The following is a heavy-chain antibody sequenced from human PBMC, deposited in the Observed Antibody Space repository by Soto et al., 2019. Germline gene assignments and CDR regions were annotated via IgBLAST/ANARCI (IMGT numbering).Heavy chain of an antibody. Sequence: PVGSLRLSCTASGFTFSNYAMHWVRQAPGKGLEWVALISYDQNNKDYADSVRGRFSISRDNSKNSVYLQMNSLRGDDTAIYYCARELSELTEPFQYYGMDVWGQGTTVTVSS. V-gene: IGHV3-30-3*01. CDR1: GFTFSNYA. J-gene: IGHJ6*02. CDR3: ARELSELTEPFQYYGMDV. D-gene: IGHD2-21*02. CDR2: ISYDQNNK.